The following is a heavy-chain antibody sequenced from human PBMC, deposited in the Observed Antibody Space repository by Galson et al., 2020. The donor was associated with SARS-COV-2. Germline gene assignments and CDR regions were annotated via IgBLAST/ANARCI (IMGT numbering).Heavy chain of an antibody. CDR3: ARGMVVYDLSYDFWSGRLFDP. Sequence: SQTLSLTCTVSGGSISSYYWSWIRQPPGKGLEWIGYIYYSGSTNYNPSLKSRVTISVDTSKNQFSLKLSSVTAADTAVYYCARGMVVYDLSYDFWSGRLFDPWGQGTLVTVSS. D-gene: IGHD3-3*01. V-gene: IGHV4-59*01. CDR2: IYYSGST. J-gene: IGHJ5*02. CDR1: GGSISSYY.